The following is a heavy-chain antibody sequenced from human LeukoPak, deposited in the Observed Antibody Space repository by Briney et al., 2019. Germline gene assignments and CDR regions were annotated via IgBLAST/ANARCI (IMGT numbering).Heavy chain of an antibody. D-gene: IGHD1-26*01. CDR2: ISSSSSTI. CDR3: ARGVGATTPHYYYYYMDV. J-gene: IGHJ6*03. Sequence: GGSLRLSCAASGFTFSSYSMNWVRQAPGKGLEWVSFISSSSSTIYYADSVKGRFTISRDNAKNSLYLQMNSLRAEDTAVYYCARGVGATTPHYYYYYMDVWGKGTTVTVSS. V-gene: IGHV3-48*04. CDR1: GFTFSSYS.